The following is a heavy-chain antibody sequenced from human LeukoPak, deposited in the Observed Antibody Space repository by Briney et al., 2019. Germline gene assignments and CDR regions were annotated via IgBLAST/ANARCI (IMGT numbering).Heavy chain of an antibody. CDR3: ARDGIAAAGTSHHTPDYYYSTDV. CDR1: GGAFSSYA. Sequence: GASVKVCCKGAGGAFSSYAISWVRQAPGQGLGWMGGIIPIFGTANYAQKFQGRVTITTDDSTSTAYMELSSLRSEDTAVYYCARDGIAAAGTSHHTPDYYYSTDVWGKGTTVTVSS. CDR2: IIPIFGTA. D-gene: IGHD6-13*01. V-gene: IGHV1-69*05. J-gene: IGHJ6*03.